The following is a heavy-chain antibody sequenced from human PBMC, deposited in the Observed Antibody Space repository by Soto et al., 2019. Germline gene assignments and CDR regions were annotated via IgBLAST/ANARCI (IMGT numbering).Heavy chain of an antibody. V-gene: IGHV1-8*01. CDR2: MNPNSGNT. CDR3: ASGRGRTIFGVFRRGFHX. Sequence: ASVKVSCKASGYTFTSYDINWVRQATGQGLEWMGFMNPNSGNTGYAQKFQGRVTMTRNTSISTAYMELSSLRSEDTAVYYCASGRGRTIFGVFRRGFHXWGQGTLVTVSX. J-gene: IGHJ5*02. D-gene: IGHD3-3*01. CDR1: GYTFTSYD.